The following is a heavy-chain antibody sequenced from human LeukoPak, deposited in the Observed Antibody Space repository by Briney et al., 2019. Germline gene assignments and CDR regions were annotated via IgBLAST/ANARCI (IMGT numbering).Heavy chain of an antibody. CDR2: INPSGGST. CDR1: GYTFTSYY. CDR3: ARGIITIFGVVIYRFDY. J-gene: IGHJ4*02. V-gene: IGHV1-46*01. D-gene: IGHD3-3*01. Sequence: ASVKVSCKAYGYTFTSYYMHWVRQAPGQGLEWMGIINPSGGSTSYAQKFQGRVTMTRDTSTSTVYMELSSLRSDDTAVYYCARGIITIFGVVIYRFDYWGQGTLVTVSS.